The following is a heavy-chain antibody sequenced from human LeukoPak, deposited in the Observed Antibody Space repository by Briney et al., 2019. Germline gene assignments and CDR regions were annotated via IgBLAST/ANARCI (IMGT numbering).Heavy chain of an antibody. CDR2: INTDGSST. D-gene: IGHD3-10*01. J-gene: IGHJ2*01. V-gene: IGHV3-74*01. CDR3: ARVGTGSWYFDL. Sequence: GGSLRLSCAASGVTFSSYWMHWVRQAPGKGRVWVSRINTDGSSTSYADSVKGRFTISRDNAKNTLYLQMNSLRAEDTAVYYCARVGTGSWYFDLWGRGTLVTFSS. CDR1: GVTFSSYW.